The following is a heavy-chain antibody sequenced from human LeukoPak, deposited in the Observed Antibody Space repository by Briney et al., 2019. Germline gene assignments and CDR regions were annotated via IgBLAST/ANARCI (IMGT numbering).Heavy chain of an antibody. CDR1: GFTFSSYG. D-gene: IGHD6-13*01. CDR3: ARDLRAAAGTVGEFHYYYYMDV. V-gene: IGHV3-30*03. Sequence: GGSLRLSCAASGFTFSSYGMHWVRQAPGKGLEWVAVISYDGSNKYYADSVKGRFTISRDNAKNSLYLQMNSLRAEDTAVYYCARDLRAAAGTVGEFHYYYYMDVWGKGTTVTVSS. J-gene: IGHJ6*03. CDR2: ISYDGSNK.